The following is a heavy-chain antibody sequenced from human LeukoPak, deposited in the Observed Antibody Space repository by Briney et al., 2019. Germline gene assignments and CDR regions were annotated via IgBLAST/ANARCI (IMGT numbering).Heavy chain of an antibody. CDR1: GGSISSYY. D-gene: IGHD2-2*01. J-gene: IGHJ5*02. CDR3: ARELVVVPAASNWFDP. CDR2: IYYSGST. Sequence: SETLSFTCTVSGGSISSYYWSWIRQPPGKGLEWIGYIYYSGSTNYNPSLKSRVTISVDTSKNQFSLKLSSVTAADTAVYYCARELVVVPAASNWFDPWGQGTLVTVSS. V-gene: IGHV4-59*01.